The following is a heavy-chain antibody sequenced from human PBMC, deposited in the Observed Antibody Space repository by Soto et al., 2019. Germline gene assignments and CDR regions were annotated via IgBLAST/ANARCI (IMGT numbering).Heavy chain of an antibody. CDR3: ARVGSSWYLGMDV. Sequence: QVQLQESGPGLVKPSETLSLTCTVSGGSISNYYWSWIRQPPGMGLEWIGYIYYTGSTNYNPSLKSRVTISVDTSKNQFSLKLSSVNAADTAVYYCARVGSSWYLGMDVWGQGTTVTVSS. J-gene: IGHJ6*02. V-gene: IGHV4-59*01. D-gene: IGHD6-13*01. CDR1: GGSISNYY. CDR2: IYYTGST.